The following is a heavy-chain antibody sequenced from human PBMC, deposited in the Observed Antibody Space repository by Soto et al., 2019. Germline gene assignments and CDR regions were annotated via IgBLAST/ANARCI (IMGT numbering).Heavy chain of an antibody. D-gene: IGHD2-2*01. CDR1: GFSLSTGGVG. Sequence: QITLKESGPTLVKPTQTLALTCTFSGFSLSTGGVGVGWFRQPPGKALEWLADVYWNTEKNYSPSLPGRLTITRDTSKNQVVLTMTDMYPVDTATYYCAHRSVHYGMDVWGQGTTVTVSS. CDR2: VYWNTEK. J-gene: IGHJ6*02. V-gene: IGHV2-5*01. CDR3: AHRSVHYGMDV.